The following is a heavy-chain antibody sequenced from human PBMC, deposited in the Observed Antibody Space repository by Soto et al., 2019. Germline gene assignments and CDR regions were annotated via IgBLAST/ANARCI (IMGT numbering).Heavy chain of an antibody. V-gene: IGHV3-74*01. CDR2: VNNDGSTT. J-gene: IGHJ4*02. CDR1: GFTFSSYW. CDR3: ANNLKGTTGTKF. D-gene: IGHD1-1*01. Sequence: GGSLRLSCAASGFTFSSYWMHWVRQAPGKGLVWVSRVNNDGSTTNYADSVKGRFTISRDNAKNTLYLQMNSLRAEDTAVYYCANNLKGTTGTKFWGQGTLVTVSS.